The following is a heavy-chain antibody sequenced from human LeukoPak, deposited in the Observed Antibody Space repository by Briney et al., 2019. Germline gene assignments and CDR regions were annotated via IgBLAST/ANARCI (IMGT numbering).Heavy chain of an antibody. CDR1: GGSVSSGSYY. V-gene: IGHV4-61*02. CDR2: IYTSGST. CDR3: ARGALGYYGSSGYYRDY. Sequence: SSETLSLTCTVSGGSVSSGSYYWSWIRQPAGKGLEWIGRIYTSGSTNYNPSLKSRVTISVDTSKNQFSLKLSSVTAADTAVYYCARGALGYYGSSGYYRDYWGQGTLVTVSS. D-gene: IGHD3-22*01. J-gene: IGHJ4*02.